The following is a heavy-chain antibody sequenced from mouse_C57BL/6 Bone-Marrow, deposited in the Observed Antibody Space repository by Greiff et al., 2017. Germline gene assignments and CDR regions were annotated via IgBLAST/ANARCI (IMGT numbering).Heavy chain of an antibody. CDR2: IRNKANNHAT. Sequence: EVQLQQSGGGLVQPGGSMKLSCAASGFTFSDAWMDWVRQSPEKGLEWVAEIRNKANNHATYYAESVKGRFTISRDDSKLSVYLQMMSLRAEDTGIYYCRAGSSFHWCFAVWGTGTTVTVSA. CDR1: GFTFSDAW. J-gene: IGHJ1*03. V-gene: IGHV6-6*01. D-gene: IGHD1-1*01. CDR3: RAGSSFHWCFAV.